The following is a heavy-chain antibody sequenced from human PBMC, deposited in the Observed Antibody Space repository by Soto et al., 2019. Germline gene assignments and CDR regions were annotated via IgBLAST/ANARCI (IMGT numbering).Heavy chain of an antibody. V-gene: IGHV1-69*13. J-gene: IGHJ6*02. CDR2: IIPIFGTA. Sequence: GASVKVSCKASGGTFSSYAISWVRQAPGQGLEWMGEIIPIFGTANYAQKFQGRVTITADESTSTAYMELSSLRSEDTAVYYCAGGALDIVVVVAATEPHPYYYYGMDVWGQGTTVTVSS. CDR3: AGGALDIVVVVAATEPHPYYYYGMDV. D-gene: IGHD2-15*01. CDR1: GGTFSSYA.